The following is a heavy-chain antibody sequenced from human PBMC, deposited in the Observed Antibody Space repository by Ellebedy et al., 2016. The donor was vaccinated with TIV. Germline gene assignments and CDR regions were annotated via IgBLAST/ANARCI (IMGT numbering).Heavy chain of an antibody. V-gene: IGHV4-59*08. Sequence: SETLSLTCTVSGGSISTFYWSWIRQPPGKGLEWIGHVYYSGSTHYNPSLRSRVTLSVDTSKNQFSLKLSSVTAADTAVYYCARSRYCDSTTCYEDYNYFGPWGQGTLVTVSS. J-gene: IGHJ5*02. D-gene: IGHD2-2*01. CDR3: ARSRYCDSTTCYEDYNYFGP. CDR2: VYYSGST. CDR1: GGSISTFY.